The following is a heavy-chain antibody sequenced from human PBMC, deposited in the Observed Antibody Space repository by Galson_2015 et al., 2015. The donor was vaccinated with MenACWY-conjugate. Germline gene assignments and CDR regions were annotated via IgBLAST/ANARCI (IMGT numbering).Heavy chain of an antibody. J-gene: IGHJ6*02. D-gene: IGHD3-10*01. Sequence: YADSVKGRFTISRDDAENSVFLQMNSLRAEDTAVYYCARGVDYGSGSYYYYAMDVWGQGTVVTVSS. CDR3: ARGVDYGSGSYYYYAMDV. V-gene: IGHV3-11*06.